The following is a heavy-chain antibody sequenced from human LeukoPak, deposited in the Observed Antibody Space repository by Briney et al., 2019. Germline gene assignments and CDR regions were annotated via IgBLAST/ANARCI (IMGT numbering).Heavy chain of an antibody. CDR3: AKVLLEWLPTYYYYGMDV. V-gene: IGHV3-23*01. J-gene: IGHJ6*02. D-gene: IGHD3-3*01. CDR2: ISGSGGST. Sequence: GGSLRLSCAASGFTFSSYAMSWVRQAPGEGLEWVSAISGSGGSTYYADSVKGRFNISRDNSKNTLYLRMNSLRAEDTAVYYCAKVLLEWLPTYYYYGMDVWGQGTTVTVSS. CDR1: GFTFSSYA.